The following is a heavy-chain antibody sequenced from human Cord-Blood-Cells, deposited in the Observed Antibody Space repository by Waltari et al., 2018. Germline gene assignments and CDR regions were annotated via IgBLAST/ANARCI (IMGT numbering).Heavy chain of an antibody. J-gene: IGHJ6*02. CDR3: ARDSLSSWYYYYYGMDV. V-gene: IGHV1-69*06. CDR2: IIPIFGTA. CDR1: GGTFSSYA. Sequence: SSVKVSCKASGGTFSSYAISWVRQAPGQGLEWMGGIIPIFGTANYAQKFQGRVTITADKSTSTAYMELSSLRSEDTAVYYCARDSLSSWYYYYYGMDVWGQGTTVTVSS. D-gene: IGHD6-13*01.